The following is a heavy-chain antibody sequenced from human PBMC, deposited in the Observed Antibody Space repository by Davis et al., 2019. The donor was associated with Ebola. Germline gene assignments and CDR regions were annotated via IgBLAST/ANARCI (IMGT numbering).Heavy chain of an antibody. CDR1: GYTFTSYA. CDR3: ARDIYSGSYYGGGIDY. J-gene: IGHJ4*02. Sequence: ASVKVSCKASGYTFTSYAMNWVRQAPGQGLEWMGWINTNTGNPTYAQGFTGRFVFSLDTSVSTAYLQISSLKAEDTAVYYCARDIYSGSYYGGGIDYWGQGTLVTVSS. D-gene: IGHD1-26*01. V-gene: IGHV7-4-1*02. CDR2: INTNTGNP.